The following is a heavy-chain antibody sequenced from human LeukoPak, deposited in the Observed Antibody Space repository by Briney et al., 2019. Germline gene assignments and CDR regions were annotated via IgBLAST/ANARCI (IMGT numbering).Heavy chain of an antibody. D-gene: IGHD1-14*01. CDR3: ARGSRRNLLYFFDL. J-gene: IGHJ4*02. V-gene: IGHV1-8*01. CDR1: GYTFTSYD. CDR2: MNPNRGNT. Sequence: ASVKVSCKASGYTFTSYDINWVRQATGQGLEWMGWMNPNRGNTGYARKFQGRVTMTRNTSISTTYMELSSLRSEDTAVYYCARGSRRNLLYFFDLWGQGTLVTVSS.